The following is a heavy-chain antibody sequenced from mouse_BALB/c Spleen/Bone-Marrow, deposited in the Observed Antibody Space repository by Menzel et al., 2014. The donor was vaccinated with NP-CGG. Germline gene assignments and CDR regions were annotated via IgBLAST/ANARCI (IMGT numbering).Heavy chain of an antibody. CDR2: ISCYNGAT. J-gene: IGHJ4*01. V-gene: IGHV1S34*01. CDR1: GYSFTGYY. Sequence: LVKTGASVKISCKASGYSFTGYYMHWVKQSHGKSLEWIGYISCYNGATSYNQNFKGKATFTVDTSSSTAYMQFNRLTSEDSEVYYIEKRGNPSDYYAMDYWGQGTSVTVSS. CDR3: EKRGNPSDYYAMDY.